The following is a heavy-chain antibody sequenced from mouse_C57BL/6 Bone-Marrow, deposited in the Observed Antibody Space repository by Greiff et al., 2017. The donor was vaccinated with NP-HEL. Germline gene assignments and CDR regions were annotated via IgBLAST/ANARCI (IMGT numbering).Heavy chain of an antibody. CDR2: IGPSDSYS. Sequence: QVQLQQPGAWLVIPWASVKLSCKASGYPFTSYLMPWVKQRPGPGLEWVGEIGPSDSYSNYNPKFKGKSTLTVDKSSSTAYMQLSSLTSEDSAVYYCARGGYYGSSWYYFDYWGQGTTLTVSS. CDR3: ARGGYYGSSWYYFDY. V-gene: IGHV1-69*01. D-gene: IGHD1-1*01. CDR1: GYPFTSYL. J-gene: IGHJ2*01.